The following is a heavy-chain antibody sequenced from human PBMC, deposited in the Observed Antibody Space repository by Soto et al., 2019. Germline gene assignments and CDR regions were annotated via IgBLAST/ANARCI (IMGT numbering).Heavy chain of an antibody. D-gene: IGHD6-13*01. CDR2: IIPILGIA. J-gene: IGHJ6*03. V-gene: IGHV1-69*02. Sequence: SSVKVSCKASGGTFSSYTIGWVRQAPGQGLEWMGRIIPILGIANYAQKFQGRVTITADKSTSTAYMELSSLRSEDTAVYHCARVSVTSTTAAEYYMDVWGKGTTVTVSS. CDR1: GGTFSSYT. CDR3: ARVSVTSTTAAEYYMDV.